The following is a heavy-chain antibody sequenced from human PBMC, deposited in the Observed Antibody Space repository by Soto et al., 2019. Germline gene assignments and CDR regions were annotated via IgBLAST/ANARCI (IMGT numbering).Heavy chain of an antibody. CDR3: AKDPHYYDSSGSMDY. CDR2: ISGSGGST. CDR1: GFTFSSYA. V-gene: IGHV3-23*01. J-gene: IGHJ4*02. D-gene: IGHD3-22*01. Sequence: GGSLRLSCAASGFTFSSYAMSWVRQAPGKGLEWVSAISGSGGSTYYADSVKGRFTISRDNSKNTLYLQMNSLRTEDTAVYYCAKDPHYYDSSGSMDYWGQGTLVTVSS.